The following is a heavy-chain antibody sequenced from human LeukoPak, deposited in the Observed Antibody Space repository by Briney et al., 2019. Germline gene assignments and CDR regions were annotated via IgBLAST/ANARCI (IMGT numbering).Heavy chain of an antibody. CDR2: IYYSGST. D-gene: IGHD3-10*01. J-gene: IGHJ4*02. Sequence: SETLSLTCAVYGGSFSGYYWSWIRQPPGKGLEWIGYIYYSGSTNYNPSLKSRVTISVDTSKNQFSLKLSSVTAADTAVYYCARGRYYYGSARGFDYWGQGTLVTVSS. CDR1: GGSFSGYY. CDR3: ARGRYYYGSARGFDY. V-gene: IGHV4-59*01.